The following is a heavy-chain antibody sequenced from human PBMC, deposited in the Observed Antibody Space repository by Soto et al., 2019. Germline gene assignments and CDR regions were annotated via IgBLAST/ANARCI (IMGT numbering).Heavy chain of an antibody. CDR3: ARTMPRPEAQGSSCFDY. V-gene: IGHV4-34*01. J-gene: IGHJ4*02. CDR2: INHSGST. Sequence: PSETLSLTCAVYGGSFSGYYWSWIRQPPGKGLEWIGEINHSGSTNYNPSLKSRVTISVDTSKNQFSLKLSSVTAADTAVYYCARTMPRPEAQGSSCFDYWAREPWSPSPQ. CDR1: GGSFSGYY. D-gene: IGHD6-13*01.